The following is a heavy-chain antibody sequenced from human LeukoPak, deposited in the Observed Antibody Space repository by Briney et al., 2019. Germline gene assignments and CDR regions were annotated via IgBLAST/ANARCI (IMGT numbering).Heavy chain of an antibody. CDR3: AKGGTYYGILTGLFDS. CDR2: ISYDGSNK. V-gene: IGHV3-30*18. Sequence: GGSLRLSCAASGFTFSSYGMHWVRQAPGKGLEWVAVISYDGSNKYYADSVKGRFTISRDNSKNTLLLQMNSLRAEDTAVYYCAKGGTYYGILTGLFDSWGQGTLVTVSS. CDR1: GFTFSSYG. J-gene: IGHJ4*02. D-gene: IGHD3-9*01.